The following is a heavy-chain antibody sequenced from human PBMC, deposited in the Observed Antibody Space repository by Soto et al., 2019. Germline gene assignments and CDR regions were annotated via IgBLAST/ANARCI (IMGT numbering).Heavy chain of an antibody. V-gene: IGHV3-23*01. D-gene: IGHD1-26*01. J-gene: IGHJ4*02. CDR1: GFTFSTYA. CDR2: ISGSGGTT. CDR3: AKDRGGRWELPPYYFDF. Sequence: EVQVLESGGGLVQPGGSLRLSCAASGFTFSTYAMNWVRQAPGKGLEWVSGISGSGGTTYYSDSVKGRLTISRDNSNNMVYLQMNSLRVEDTAVYYCAKDRGGRWELPPYYFDFWGQGALVTVSS.